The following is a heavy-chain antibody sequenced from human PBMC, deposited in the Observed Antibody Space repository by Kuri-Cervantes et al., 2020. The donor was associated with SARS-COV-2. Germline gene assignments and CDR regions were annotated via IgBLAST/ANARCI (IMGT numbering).Heavy chain of an antibody. CDR1: GFTFSNAW. Sequence: GESLKISCAASGFTFSNAWMSWVRQAPGKGLEWVGFIRSKAYGGTTEYAASVKGRFTISRDDSKSIAYLQMNSLKTEGTAVYYCTTLDFWSGYYFYYWGQGTLVTVSS. CDR2: IRSKAYGGTT. J-gene: IGHJ4*02. D-gene: IGHD3-3*01. CDR3: TTLDFWSGYYFYY. V-gene: IGHV3-49*04.